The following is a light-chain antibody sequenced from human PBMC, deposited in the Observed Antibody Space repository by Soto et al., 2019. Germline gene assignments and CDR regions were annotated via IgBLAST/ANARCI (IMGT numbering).Light chain of an antibody. CDR2: GAS. V-gene: IGKV3D-15*01. Sequence: EIVMTQSPATLSVSPGERATLSCRASQSVSSYLAWYQQKPGQAPRLLIYGASTRATGIPARLSGSGSGTEFTLTITSLHPEDFAVYYCQQYNDWWTFGQGTKVDIK. CDR1: QSVSSY. J-gene: IGKJ1*01. CDR3: QQYNDWWT.